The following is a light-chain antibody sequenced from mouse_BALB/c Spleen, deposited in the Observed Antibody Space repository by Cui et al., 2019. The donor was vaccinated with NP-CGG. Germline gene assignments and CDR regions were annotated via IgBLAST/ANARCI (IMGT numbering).Light chain of an antibody. CDR2: GTN. Sequence: QAVVTQESALTTSPGETVTLTCRSSTGAGTTSNYANWVQEKPDHLFTGLIGGTNNRAPGVPARFSGSLIGDKAALTITGAQTEDEAMYFCALWYSNHWVFGGGTKLTVL. CDR3: ALWYSNHWV. CDR1: TGAGTTSNY. V-gene: IGLV1*01. J-gene: IGLJ1*01.